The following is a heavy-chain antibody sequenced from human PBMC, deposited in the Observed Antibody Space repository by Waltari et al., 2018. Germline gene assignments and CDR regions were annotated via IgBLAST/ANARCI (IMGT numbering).Heavy chain of an antibody. CDR1: PFPIDVAFY. D-gene: IGHD1-26*01. V-gene: IGHV4-38-2*01. J-gene: IGHJ4*02. CDR3: ARVGGVGADEF. CDR2: RSYTGAT. Sequence: QVLLQESGPRLVKPSEPLSLTCGPSPFPIDVAFYWGCIRQPPGKGLEWIGSRSYTGATYYNPALQSRLSISVDTSKTQFSLRLSSVTAADTAVYYWARVGGVGADEFWGRRPLVTVSS.